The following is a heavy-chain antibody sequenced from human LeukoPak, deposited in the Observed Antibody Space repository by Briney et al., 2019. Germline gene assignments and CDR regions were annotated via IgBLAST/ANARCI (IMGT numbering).Heavy chain of an antibody. D-gene: IGHD6-13*01. V-gene: IGHV4-39*07. J-gene: IGHJ5*02. CDR1: GGSIISSDYY. CDR2: ICYSGAD. CDR3: ARDRADSSSWYAGGHWFDP. Sequence: KPSETLSLTCTVSGGSIISSDYYWGSIRQPPGKGLEWIASICYSGADYYNPSLKSRVTISVDTSKNLFSLKLRSVTAADTAVYYCARDRADSSSWYAGGHWFDPWGQGTLVTVSS.